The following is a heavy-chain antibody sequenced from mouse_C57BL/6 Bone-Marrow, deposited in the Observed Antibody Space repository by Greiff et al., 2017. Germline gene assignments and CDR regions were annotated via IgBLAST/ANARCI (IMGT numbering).Heavy chain of an antibody. V-gene: IGHV1-26*01. J-gene: IGHJ1*03. D-gene: IGHD1-1*01. CDR1: GYTFTDYY. CDR2: INPNNGGT. Sequence: VQLQQSGPELVKPGASVKISCKASGYTFTDYYMNWVKQSHGKSLAWLGDINPNNGGTSYNPKFNGTATLTVDKSSSTAYMELRSLTSEDAAVYYCASATVVAIYWYFDVWGTGTTVTVSS. CDR3: ASATVVAIYWYFDV.